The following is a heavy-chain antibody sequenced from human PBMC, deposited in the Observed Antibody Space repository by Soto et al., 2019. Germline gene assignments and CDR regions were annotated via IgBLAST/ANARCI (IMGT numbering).Heavy chain of an antibody. J-gene: IGHJ6*02. CDR2: IDHIGST. V-gene: IGHV4-34*01. D-gene: IGHD3-3*01. Sequence: SETLSLTCAVYGGSFSGYYWSWIRQPPGKGLEWIGEIDHIGSTNYNPSLKSRVTISVDTSKNQFSPKLSSVTAADTAVYYCARGKVAYYDFWSGYAPTVHGMDVWGQGTTVTVSS. CDR3: ARGKVAYYDFWSGYAPTVHGMDV. CDR1: GGSFSGYY.